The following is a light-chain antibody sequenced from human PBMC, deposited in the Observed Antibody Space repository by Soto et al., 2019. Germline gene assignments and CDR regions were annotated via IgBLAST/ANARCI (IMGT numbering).Light chain of an antibody. V-gene: IGLV2-8*01. Sequence: QSVLTQPLSANGSPGRAVTITCNRTSSDVGGYNYVSWYQQHPGKAPKLMIYEVTKRPSGVPDRFSGSKSGNTASLTVSGLLAEDQANYYCSSYPGSNTLKVFGTGTKVTVL. CDR3: SSYPGSNTLKV. J-gene: IGLJ1*01. CDR2: EVT. CDR1: SSDVGGYNY.